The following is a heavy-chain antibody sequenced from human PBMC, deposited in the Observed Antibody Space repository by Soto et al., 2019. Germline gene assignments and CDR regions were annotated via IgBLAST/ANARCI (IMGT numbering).Heavy chain of an antibody. V-gene: IGHV1-18*01. CDR3: ARGGHVVVVTAALDY. J-gene: IGHJ4*02. D-gene: IGHD2-21*02. Sequence: ASVKVSCKASGYTFTSYGISWVRQAPGQGLEWMGWINPYNGNTNYAQKLQGRVTMTTDTSTSTAYMELTSLTSDDTALYYCARGGHVVVVTAALDYWGQGTLVTVSS. CDR2: INPYNGNT. CDR1: GYTFTSYG.